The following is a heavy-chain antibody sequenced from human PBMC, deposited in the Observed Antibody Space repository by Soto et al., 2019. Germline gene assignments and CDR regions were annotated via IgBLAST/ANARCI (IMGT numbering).Heavy chain of an antibody. Sequence: ASGKASCKASGYTFTSYGISWVRQAPGQGLEWMGWISAYNGNTNYAQKLQGRVTMTTDTSTSTAYMELRSLRSDDTAVYYCEGYEFVDIVATDAFDIWGQGTMVTVSS. V-gene: IGHV1-18*01. CDR1: GYTFTSYG. J-gene: IGHJ3*02. D-gene: IGHD5-12*01. CDR3: EGYEFVDIVATDAFDI. CDR2: ISAYNGNT.